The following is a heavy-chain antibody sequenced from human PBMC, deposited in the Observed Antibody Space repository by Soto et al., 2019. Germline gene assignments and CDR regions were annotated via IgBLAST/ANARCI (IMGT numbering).Heavy chain of an antibody. Sequence: PGGSLILSCAASGFTFSSYGMHWVRQAPGKGLEWVAVISYDGSNKYYADSVKGRFTISRDNSKNTLYLQMNSLRAEDTAVYYCAKDSFYYYGSGSYSYFDYWGQGTLVTVSS. D-gene: IGHD3-10*01. CDR1: GFTFSSYG. CDR2: ISYDGSNK. CDR3: AKDSFYYYGSGSYSYFDY. V-gene: IGHV3-30*18. J-gene: IGHJ4*02.